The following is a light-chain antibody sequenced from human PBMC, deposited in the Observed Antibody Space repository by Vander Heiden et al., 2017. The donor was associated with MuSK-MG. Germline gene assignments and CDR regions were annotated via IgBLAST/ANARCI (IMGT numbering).Light chain of an antibody. CDR2: GAS. J-gene: IGKJ1*01. Sequence: DIVLTQSPGTLSLSPGDRATLSCRASQSVSSSYLAWDQQKPGQAPRLLSYGASSRATGSPDRVSGSGSGTDFTLTSSRLEPEDFAVEYCQQYGSSPWTFGQGTKVEIK. CDR3: QQYGSSPWT. CDR1: QSVSSSY. V-gene: IGKV3-20*01.